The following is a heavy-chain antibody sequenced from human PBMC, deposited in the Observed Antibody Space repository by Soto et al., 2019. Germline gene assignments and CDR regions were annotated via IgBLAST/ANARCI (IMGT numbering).Heavy chain of an antibody. Sequence: EVQLVETGGGLIQPGGSLRLSCAASGFSVGSNYMTWVRQSPGKGLEWVSLIYSNGDTDYADSVKGRFSISRDNFKNTRYLQMNNLRAEDAAVYHCARKSDSSPVPEADGVWGRGPLVTVSS. CDR3: ARKSDSSPVPEADGV. CDR1: GFSVGSNY. CDR2: IYSNGDT. J-gene: IGHJ4*02. V-gene: IGHV3-53*02. D-gene: IGHD2-8*01.